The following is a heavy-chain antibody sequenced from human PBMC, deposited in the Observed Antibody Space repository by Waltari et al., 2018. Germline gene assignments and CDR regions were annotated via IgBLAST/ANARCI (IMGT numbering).Heavy chain of an antibody. V-gene: IGHV1-2*06. D-gene: IGHD3-22*01. CDR3: ARFGPGYYDSSGYYSADFDY. CDR1: GYTFTGYY. CDR2: INPNSGGT. Sequence: QVQLVQSGAEVKKPGASVKVSCKASGYTFTGYYMHWVRRAPGQGLEWMGRINPNSGGTNYAQKFQGRVTMTRDTSISTAYMELSRLRSDDTAVYYCARFGPGYYDSSGYYSADFDYWGQGTLVTVSS. J-gene: IGHJ4*02.